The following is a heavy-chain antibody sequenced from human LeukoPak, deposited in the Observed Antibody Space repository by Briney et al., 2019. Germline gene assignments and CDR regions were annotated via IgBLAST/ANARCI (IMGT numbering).Heavy chain of an antibody. V-gene: IGHV3-23*01. J-gene: IGHJ4*02. D-gene: IGHD1-26*01. CDR3: ARDPLWRSLNPLDY. CDR1: GFTFSSYA. CDR2: ISGSGGSI. Sequence: GGSLRLSCATSGFTFSSYAMSWVRQAPGKGLEWVSAISGSGGSIYYADSVKGRFTISRDNSKNTLYLQMNSLRAEDTAVYYCARDPLWRSLNPLDYWGQGTLVTVSS.